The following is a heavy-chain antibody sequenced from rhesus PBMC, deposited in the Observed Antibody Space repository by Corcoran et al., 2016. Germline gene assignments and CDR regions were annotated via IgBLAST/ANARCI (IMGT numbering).Heavy chain of an antibody. J-gene: IGHJ5-1*01. CDR2: IDGNSAST. CDR1: GGSISGYY. V-gene: IGHV4-73*01. Sequence: QVTLQQWGEGLVKPSETLSLTCAVYGGSISGYYWNWIRQPPGKGLEWIGNIDGNSASTNYNPSLKNRVTISKDTSKKQVSLKLSSVTAADTAVYYCARTRGVDVWGPGVLVTVSS. CDR3: ARTRGVDV.